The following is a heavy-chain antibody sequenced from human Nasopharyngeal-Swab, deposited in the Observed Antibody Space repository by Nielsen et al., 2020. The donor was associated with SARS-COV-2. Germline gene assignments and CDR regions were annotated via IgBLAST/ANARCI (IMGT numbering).Heavy chain of an antibody. CDR3: ATGGFLEWSPRY. J-gene: IGHJ4*02. Sequence: SLKISCAASGFTFDDYAMHWVRQAPGKGLEWASGISWNSGSIGYADSVKGRFTISRDNAKNSLYLQMNSLRAEDTALYYCATGGFLEWSPRYWGQGTLVTVSS. V-gene: IGHV3-9*01. CDR1: GFTFDDYA. D-gene: IGHD3-3*01. CDR2: ISWNSGSI.